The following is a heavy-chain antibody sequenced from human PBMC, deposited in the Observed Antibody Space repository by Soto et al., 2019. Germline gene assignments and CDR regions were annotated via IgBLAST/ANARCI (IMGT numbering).Heavy chain of an antibody. CDR2: ISFDGSDL. J-gene: IGHJ6*02. CDR1: GFGLLNYA. Sequence: QVQLVDSGGGVVQHGKSLRLSCTASGFGLLNYAFHWVRQAPGKGLVRVAVISFDGSDLFHAASVKGRFTISTDTSRETLYLQMSSLRADDTAVYHCARFGTYGDSPYYNYGSDVCGQGTTVTFSS. CDR3: ARFGTYGDSPYYNYGSDV. D-gene: IGHD4-17*01. V-gene: IGHV3-30-3*01.